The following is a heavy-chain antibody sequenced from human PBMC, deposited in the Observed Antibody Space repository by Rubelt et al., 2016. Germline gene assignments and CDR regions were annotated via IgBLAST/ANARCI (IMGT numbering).Heavy chain of an antibody. V-gene: IGHV1-2*06. D-gene: IGHD5-18*01. CDR3: ARFSGYRPDY. J-gene: IGHJ4*02. Sequence: QVQLVQSGSELKKPGASVKVSCKASGYTFTSYAMNWVRQAPGQGLEWMGRINPNSGGTNYAQKFQCSVTMTRDTSISTAYMELSRLRSDDTAVYYCARFSGYRPDYWGQGTLVTVSS. CDR2: INPNSGGT. CDR1: GYTFTSYA.